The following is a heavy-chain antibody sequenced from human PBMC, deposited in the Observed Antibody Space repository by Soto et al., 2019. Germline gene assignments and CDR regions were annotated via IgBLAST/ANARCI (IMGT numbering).Heavy chain of an antibody. J-gene: IGHJ5*02. Sequence: QLQLQESGPGLVKPSQTLSLTCTVSGGSTTSSGYYWGWIRQPPGKGLEWSGSISYKGTTHYNPARKRRLAISVDTSKNRFSLKLSCVTAAVPAVFYCARCTFWYYHEPGGYYGFATWGQGTLVTVSS. CDR2: ISYKGTT. CDR3: ARCTFWYYHEPGGYYGFAT. CDR1: GGSTTSSGYY. D-gene: IGHD3-22*01. V-gene: IGHV4-39*01.